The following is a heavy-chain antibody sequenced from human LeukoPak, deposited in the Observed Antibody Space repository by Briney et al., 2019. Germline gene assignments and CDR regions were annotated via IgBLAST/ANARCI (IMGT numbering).Heavy chain of an antibody. J-gene: IGHJ6*02. CDR3: ARGRLNVATTYYYYYGMDV. D-gene: IGHD5-12*01. V-gene: IGHV4-59*01. Sequence: PSETLSLTCTVSGGSISSYYWRWIRQPPGKGLEWIGYIYYSGSTNYNPSLKSRVTISVDTSKNQFSLKLSSVTAADTAVYYCARGRLNVATTYYYYYGMDVWGQGTTVTVSS. CDR1: GGSISSYY. CDR2: IYYSGST.